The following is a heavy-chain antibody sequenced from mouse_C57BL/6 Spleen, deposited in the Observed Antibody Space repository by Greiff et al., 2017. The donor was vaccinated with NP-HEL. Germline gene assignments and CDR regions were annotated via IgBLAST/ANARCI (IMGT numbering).Heavy chain of an antibody. Sequence: QVQLQQPGAELVKPGASVKLSCKASGYTFTSYWMQWVKQRPGQGLEWIGEIDPSDSYTNYNQKFKGKATLTVDTSTSTAYMQLSSLTSEDSAVYYCARCDYGSSYRYFDVWGKGTTVTVSS. V-gene: IGHV1-50*01. J-gene: IGHJ1*03. CDR3: ARCDYGSSYRYFDV. CDR2: IDPSDSYT. D-gene: IGHD1-1*01. CDR1: GYTFTSYW.